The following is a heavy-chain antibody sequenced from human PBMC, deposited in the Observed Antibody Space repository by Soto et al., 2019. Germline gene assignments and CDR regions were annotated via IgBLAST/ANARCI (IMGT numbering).Heavy chain of an antibody. D-gene: IGHD2-15*01. V-gene: IGHV3-30*04. CDR3: ARTGADSGGHYRGYQYYGMDV. Sequence: QVQLVESGGGVVQPGGSLRLSCAASGFSFRSYAMHWVRQASGKGLEWVAIVSFDGRHTIYADSVRGRFTISRDNSRNTLNLQMNSLGSADTAVYYCARTGADSGGHYRGYQYYGMDVWGQGTTVTVSS. CDR1: GFSFRSYA. CDR2: VSFDGRHT. J-gene: IGHJ6*02.